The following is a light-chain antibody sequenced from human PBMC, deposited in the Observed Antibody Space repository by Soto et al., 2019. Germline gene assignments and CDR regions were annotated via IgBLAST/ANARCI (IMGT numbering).Light chain of an antibody. J-gene: IGKJ1*01. CDR2: AAS. CDR3: QQSYSTPT. Sequence: IQITHSPSSLSASVGDRVTITCRASQSISSYLNWYQQKPGKAPKLLIYAASSLQSGVPSRFSGSGSGTDFTLTISSLQPEDFATYYCQQSYSTPTFGQGTKVDIK. V-gene: IGKV1-39*01. CDR1: QSISSY.